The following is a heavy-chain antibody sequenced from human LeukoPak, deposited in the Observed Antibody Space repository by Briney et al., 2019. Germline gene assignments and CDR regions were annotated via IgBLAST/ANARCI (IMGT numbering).Heavy chain of an antibody. CDR3: ARSGVPHGTDV. CDR1: GFTFSNAW. D-gene: IGHD7-27*01. Sequence: GGSLRLSCAASGFTFSNAWMTWVRQAPEKGLEWVANIKQDGSETYYVDSVKGRFTISRDNAKNSLCLHMNSLRVEDSAVYYCARSGVPHGTDVWGQGTTVTVSS. J-gene: IGHJ6*02. CDR2: IKQDGSET. V-gene: IGHV3-7*04.